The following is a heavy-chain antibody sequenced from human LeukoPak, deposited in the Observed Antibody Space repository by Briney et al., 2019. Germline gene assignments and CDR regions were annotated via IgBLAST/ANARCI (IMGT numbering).Heavy chain of an antibody. V-gene: IGHV4-4*07. Sequence: SETLSLTCTLSGGPMSNYYWRWIPQPAGKGLEWIGRIFASGSTDYNPSLKSRVTMSVDTSKNQFSLNLSSVTAADTAVYYCARGSVPATIWGQGTLVTVSS. CDR3: ARGSVPATI. CDR1: GGPMSNYY. CDR2: IFASGST. J-gene: IGHJ4*02. D-gene: IGHD2-2*01.